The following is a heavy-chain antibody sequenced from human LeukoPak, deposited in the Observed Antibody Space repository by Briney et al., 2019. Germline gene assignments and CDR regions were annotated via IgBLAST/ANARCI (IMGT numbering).Heavy chain of an antibody. CDR2: ISYDGSNK. CDR1: GFTFSSYG. CDR3: ARGRYDSSGYLDY. D-gene: IGHD3-22*01. J-gene: IGHJ4*02. Sequence: GGSLRLSCAASGFTFSSYGMHWVRQAPGKGLEWVAVISYDGSNKFYADSVKGRFTISRDNSKNTLYLQMNSLRAEDTAVYSCARGRYDSSGYLDYWGQGTLVTVSS. V-gene: IGHV3-30*19.